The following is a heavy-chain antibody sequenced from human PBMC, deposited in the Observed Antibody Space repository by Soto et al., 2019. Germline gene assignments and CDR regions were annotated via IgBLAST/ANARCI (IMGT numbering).Heavy chain of an antibody. CDR2: INHSGST. V-gene: IGHV4-34*01. J-gene: IGHJ4*02. Sequence: QVQLQQWGAGLLKPSETLSLTCAVYGGSFSGYYWSWIRQPPGKGLEWIGEINHSGSTNYNPSLKRRVTLSVDTSKIQFSLKLSSVTAADTAVYYCARRGYYDFWSGYRSRGYFDYWGQGTLVTVSS. CDR3: ARRGYYDFWSGYRSRGYFDY. CDR1: GGSFSGYY. D-gene: IGHD3-3*01.